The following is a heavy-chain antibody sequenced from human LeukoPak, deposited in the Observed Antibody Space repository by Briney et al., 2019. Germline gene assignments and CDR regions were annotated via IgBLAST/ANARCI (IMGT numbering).Heavy chain of an antibody. D-gene: IGHD6-13*01. CDR3: ARPPTYSRAYFDY. J-gene: IGHJ4*02. Sequence: GESLKISCKGSGYSFTSHWIGWVRQMPGKGLEWMGIIYPGDSDTRYSPSFQGQVTISADKSISTAYLQWSSLKASDTAMYYCARPPTYSRAYFDYWGQGTLVTVSS. CDR1: GYSFTSHW. V-gene: IGHV5-51*01. CDR2: IYPGDSDT.